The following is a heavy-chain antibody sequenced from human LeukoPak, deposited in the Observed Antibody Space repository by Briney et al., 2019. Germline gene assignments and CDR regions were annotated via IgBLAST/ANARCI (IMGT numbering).Heavy chain of an antibody. J-gene: IGHJ6*02. CDR2: ISYDGSNK. V-gene: IGHV3-30*03. CDR3: ARDRSGSTYYYYGMDV. Sequence: GGSLRLSCAASGFTFSSYGMHWVRQAPGKGLEWVAVISYDGSNKYYADSVKGRFTISRDNSKNTLYLQMNSLRAEDTAVYYCARDRSGSTYYYYGMDVWGQGTTVTVSS. CDR1: GFTFSSYG. D-gene: IGHD1-26*01.